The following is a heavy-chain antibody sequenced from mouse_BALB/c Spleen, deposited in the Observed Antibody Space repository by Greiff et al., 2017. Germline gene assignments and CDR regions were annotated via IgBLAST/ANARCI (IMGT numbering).Heavy chain of an antibody. CDR3: ARGITTATAWFAY. Sequence: EVQVVESGGGLVQPGGSLKLSCAASGFTFSSYTMSWVRQTPEKRLEWVAYISNGGGSTYYPDTVKGRFTISRDNAKNTLYLQMSSLKSEDTAMYYCARGITTATAWFAYWGQGTLVTVSA. CDR1: GFTFSSYT. V-gene: IGHV5-12-2*01. J-gene: IGHJ3*01. CDR2: ISNGGGST. D-gene: IGHD1-2*01.